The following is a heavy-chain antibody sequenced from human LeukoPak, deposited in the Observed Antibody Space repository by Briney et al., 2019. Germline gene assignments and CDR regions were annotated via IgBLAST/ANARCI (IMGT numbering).Heavy chain of an antibody. V-gene: IGHV3-23*01. J-gene: IGHJ4*02. CDR3: AKRGVVIRVILVGFHKEAYYFDS. Sequence: GGSLRLSCAVSGITLSNHGMSWVRQAPGKGLEWVAGTSDSGGRTNYADSVKGRFTISRDNPKNTLYLQMNSLRAEDTAVYFCAKRGVVIRVILVGFHKEAYYFDSWGQGALVTVSS. CDR2: TSDSGGRT. D-gene: IGHD3-22*01. CDR1: GITLSNHG.